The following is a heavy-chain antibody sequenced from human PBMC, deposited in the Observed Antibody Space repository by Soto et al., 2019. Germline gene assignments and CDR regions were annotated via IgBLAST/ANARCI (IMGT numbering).Heavy chain of an antibody. V-gene: IGHV3-7*01. CDR3: ARGAYIYGYIRDY. J-gene: IGHJ4*02. CDR1: GFTFSSHW. CDR2: IKQDGSER. D-gene: IGHD5-18*01. Sequence: EVQLVESGGGLVQPGGSLRLSCAASGFTFSSHWMNWVRQAPGKGLEWVANIKQDGSERYYMGSVKGRFTISRDNAKNSLFLQMNSLRGEDTAVYYCARGAYIYGYIRDYWGQGALVTVSS.